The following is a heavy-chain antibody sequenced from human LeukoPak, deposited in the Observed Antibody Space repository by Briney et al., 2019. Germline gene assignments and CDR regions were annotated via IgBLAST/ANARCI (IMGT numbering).Heavy chain of an antibody. CDR3: AREGDCSSTSCYRGRYNWFDP. J-gene: IGHJ5*02. D-gene: IGHD2-2*01. CDR1: GYTFTSYG. V-gene: IGHV1-18*01. CDR2: ISAYNGNT. Sequence: ASVKVSCKASGYTFTSYGISWVRQAPGQGLEWMGWISAYNGNTNYAQKFQGRVTMTRNTSISTAYMELSSLRSEDTAVYYCAREGDCSSTSCYRGRYNWFDPWGQGTLVTVSS.